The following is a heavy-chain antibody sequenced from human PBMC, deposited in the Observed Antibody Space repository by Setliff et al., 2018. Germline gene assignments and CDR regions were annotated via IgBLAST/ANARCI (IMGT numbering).Heavy chain of an antibody. D-gene: IGHD6-19*01. Sequence: SETLSLTCTVSGGSISSGSYYWSWIRQPAGKGLEWIGHIYTSGSTNYNPSLKSRVTISVDKSKNQFSLRLSSVTAADTAVYYCARTRGSSGWLNWFDPWGQGTLVTVS. CDR3: ARTRGSSGWLNWFDP. CDR2: IYTSGST. V-gene: IGHV4-61*09. CDR1: GGSISSGSYY. J-gene: IGHJ5*02.